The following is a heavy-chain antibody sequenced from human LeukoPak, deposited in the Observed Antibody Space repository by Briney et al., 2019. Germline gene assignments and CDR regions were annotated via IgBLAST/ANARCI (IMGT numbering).Heavy chain of an antibody. CDR2: ISGSGGGT. CDR1: GFTFSIYA. J-gene: IGHJ3*02. D-gene: IGHD2-15*01. V-gene: IGHV3-23*01. Sequence: GGSLRLSCAASGFTFSIYAMSWVRQAPGKGLEWVSVISGSGGGTNYVDSVKGRFTISRDNSKNTLYLQMNSLRAEDTAVYYCAKDRYCSGGSCFEAFDIWDQGAMVTVSS. CDR3: AKDRYCSGGSCFEAFDI.